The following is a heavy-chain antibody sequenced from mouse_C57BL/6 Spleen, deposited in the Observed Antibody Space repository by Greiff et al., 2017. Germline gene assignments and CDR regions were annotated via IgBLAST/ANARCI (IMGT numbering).Heavy chain of an antibody. D-gene: IGHD1-1*01. J-gene: IGHJ4*01. CDR3: AREGVITTVGGFGYAMDY. Sequence: VQLQQSVAELVRPGASVKLSCTASGFNIKNTYMHWVKQRPEQGLEWIGRIDPANGNTKYAPKFQGQATITADTSSNTAYLQLSSLTSEDTAIYYCAREGVITTVGGFGYAMDYGGQGTSGTVSS. V-gene: IGHV14-3*01. CDR2: IDPANGNT. CDR1: GFNIKNTY.